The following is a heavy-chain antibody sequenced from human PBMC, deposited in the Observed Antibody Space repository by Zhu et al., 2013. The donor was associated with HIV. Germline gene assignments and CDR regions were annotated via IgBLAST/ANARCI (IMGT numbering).Heavy chain of an antibody. CDR3: AREAGPLPDYDILTGYYEN. CDR1: GGTFSSYA. D-gene: IGHD3-9*01. V-gene: IGHV1-69*01. J-gene: IGHJ4*02. Sequence: QVQLVQSGAEVKKPGSSVKVSCKASGGTFSSYAISWVRQAPGQGLEWMGGIIPIFGTANYAQKFQGRVTITADESTSTAYMELSSLRSEDTAVYYCAREAGPLPDYDILTGYYENWGQGTLVTVSS. CDR2: IIPIFGTA.